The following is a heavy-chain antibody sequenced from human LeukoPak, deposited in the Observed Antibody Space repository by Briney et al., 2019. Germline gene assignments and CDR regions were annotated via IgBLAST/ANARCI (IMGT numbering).Heavy chain of an antibody. V-gene: IGHV3-21*01. CDR3: ARDGYNDYWGRGTLVTVSSGESSQVLSCFNSEDGYNDY. Sequence: PGGSLRLSCAASGFTFNSYTMNWVRQAPGKGLEWVSSISTSSSYIYYADSVKGRFTISRDNAKNSLYLHMNSLRAEDTAVYYCARDGYNDYWGRGTLVTVSSGESSQVLSCFNSEDGYNDYWGQGTLVTVSS. D-gene: IGHD5-24*01. CDR2: ISTSSSYI. J-gene: IGHJ4*02. CDR1: GFTFNSYT.